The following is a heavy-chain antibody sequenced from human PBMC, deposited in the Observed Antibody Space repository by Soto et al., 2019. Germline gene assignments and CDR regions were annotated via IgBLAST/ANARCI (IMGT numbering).Heavy chain of an antibody. CDR2: INPSSGRT. CDR1: GYTFTSYA. J-gene: IGHJ6*02. Sequence: ASVKVPCKASGYTFTSYAIHWVRQAPGQGLEWMGRINPSSGRTSYAQNFQGRVTMTSDTATSIVYMEMSSLKSEDTAVYYCARDHNFGFILYAMDVWGQGTTVTVSS. V-gene: IGHV1-46*01. D-gene: IGHD2-15*01. CDR3: ARDHNFGFILYAMDV.